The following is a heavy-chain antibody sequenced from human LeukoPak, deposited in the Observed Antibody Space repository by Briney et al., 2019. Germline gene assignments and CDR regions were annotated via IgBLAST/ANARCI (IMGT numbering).Heavy chain of an antibody. D-gene: IGHD6-25*01. J-gene: IGHJ6*03. CDR2: IYYSGST. V-gene: IGHV4-39*07. CDR1: GGSISSSSYY. CDR3: ARVHTARLGYYYYYMDV. Sequence: SETLSLTCTVSGGSISSSSYYWGWIRQPPGKGLEWIGSIYYSGSTYYNPSLKSRVTISVDTSKNQFSLKLSSVTAADTAVYYCARVHTARLGYYYYYMDVWGKGTTVTVSS.